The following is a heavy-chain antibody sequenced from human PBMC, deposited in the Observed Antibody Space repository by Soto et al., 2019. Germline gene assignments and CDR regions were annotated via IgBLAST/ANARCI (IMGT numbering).Heavy chain of an antibody. D-gene: IGHD2-2*01. CDR1: GGSISSSNW. Sequence: QVQLQESGPGLVKPSGTLSLTCAVSGGSISSSNWWSWVRQPPGKGLEWIGEIYHSGSTNYNPSPXXRXSISVDTSKNQFSLKLSSVTAADTAVYYCARVVGGYYYGMDVWGQGTTVTVSS. CDR2: IYHSGST. J-gene: IGHJ6*02. V-gene: IGHV4-4*02. CDR3: ARVVGGYYYGMDV.